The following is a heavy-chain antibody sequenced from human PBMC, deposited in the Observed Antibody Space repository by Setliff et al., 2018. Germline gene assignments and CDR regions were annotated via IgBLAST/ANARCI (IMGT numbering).Heavy chain of an antibody. J-gene: IGHJ4*02. Sequence: PSETLSLTCTVSSGSISSYYWSWIRQPPGKGLEWIGYIYYSGSTNYNPSLKSRVTISVDTSKNQFSLKLSSVTAADTAVYYCARESYYGSGYNYWGQGTLVTVSS. V-gene: IGHV4-59*01. D-gene: IGHD3-10*01. CDR2: IYYSGST. CDR1: SGSISSYY. CDR3: ARESYYGSGYNY.